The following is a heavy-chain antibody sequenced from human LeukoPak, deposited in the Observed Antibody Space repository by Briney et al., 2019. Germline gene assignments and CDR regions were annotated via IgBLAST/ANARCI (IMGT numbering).Heavy chain of an antibody. Sequence: SQTLSLTCAVSGDSISSGGYWWSWIRQHPGKGPEWIGYISYGGKADYNPSLKSRVAISADTPKNQFSLKLSSTTAADTAVYYCARQWRYWGQGILVTVSS. CDR1: GDSISSGGYW. CDR3: ARQWRY. CDR2: ISYGGKA. J-gene: IGHJ4*02. V-gene: IGHV4-31*11. D-gene: IGHD6-19*01.